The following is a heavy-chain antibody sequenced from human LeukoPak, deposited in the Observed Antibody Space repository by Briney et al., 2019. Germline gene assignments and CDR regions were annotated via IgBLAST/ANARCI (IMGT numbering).Heavy chain of an antibody. CDR1: GYTFTGYY. V-gene: IGHV1-2*02. D-gene: IGHD4-17*01. Sequence: ASVKVSCKASGYTFTGYYMHWVRQAPGQGLEWMGWILPSSGGPYYAQKFQGRITMARDTSISTAYMELSRPRSDDTAVYYCARKGEDYGDYDYWGQGTLVTVSS. J-gene: IGHJ4*02. CDR3: ARKGEDYGDYDY. CDR2: ILPSSGGP.